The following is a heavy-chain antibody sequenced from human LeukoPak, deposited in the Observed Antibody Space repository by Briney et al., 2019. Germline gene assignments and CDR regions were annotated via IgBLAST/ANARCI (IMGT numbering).Heavy chain of an antibody. J-gene: IGHJ4*02. D-gene: IGHD3-3*01. V-gene: IGHV3-33*08. Sequence: GGSLRLSCAASGFTFSSYGMHWVRQAPGKGLEWVAVIWYGGSNKYYADSVKGRFTISRDNSKDTLYLQMNSLRAEDTAVYYCARSTFGVVIESQNFDYWGQGTLVTVSS. CDR1: GFTFSSYG. CDR2: IWYGGSNK. CDR3: ARSTFGVVIESQNFDY.